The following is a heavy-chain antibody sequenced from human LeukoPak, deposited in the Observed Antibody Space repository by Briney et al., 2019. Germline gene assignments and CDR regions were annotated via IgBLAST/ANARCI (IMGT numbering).Heavy chain of an antibody. CDR3: AEFVGTGS. Sequence: GGSLRLFCAASGFIFSSNGMNWVRQAPGKGLEWVLGISGSGDSTYFADSVKGRFTISRDNPKNTLYLQMNSLRAEDTAVYYCAEFVGTGSWGQGTLVTVSS. CDR2: ISGSGDST. CDR1: GFIFSSNG. V-gene: IGHV3-23*01. J-gene: IGHJ5*02.